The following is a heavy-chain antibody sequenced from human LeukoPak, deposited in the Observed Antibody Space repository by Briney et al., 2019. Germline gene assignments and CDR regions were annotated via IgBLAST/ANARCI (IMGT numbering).Heavy chain of an antibody. D-gene: IGHD3-10*01. V-gene: IGHV4-59*01. CDR2: IYYSGST. CDR1: GGSISSYY. CDR3: ARGREGEDYYYYYMDV. Sequence: PSETLSLTCTVSGGSISSYYWSWLRQPPGKGVEWIGYIYYSGSTSYNPSLKSRVTISVDTSKNQFSLKLSSVTAADTAGYYCARGREGEDYYYYYMDVWGKGTTVTVSS. J-gene: IGHJ6*03.